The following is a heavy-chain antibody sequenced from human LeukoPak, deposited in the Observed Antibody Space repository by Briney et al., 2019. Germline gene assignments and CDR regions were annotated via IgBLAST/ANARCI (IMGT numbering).Heavy chain of an antibody. J-gene: IGHJ4*02. Sequence: GGSLRLSCAASGFTFSSYAMSWVRQAPGKGLEWVANIKKDDGSEKYYADSVKGRFTISRDNAKNLLYLQMNSLRVEDTAVYYCVRDFVYSTGWGQGTLVTVSS. CDR3: VRDFVYSTG. CDR2: IKKDDGSEK. D-gene: IGHD2-8*02. V-gene: IGHV3-7*03. CDR1: GFTFSSYA.